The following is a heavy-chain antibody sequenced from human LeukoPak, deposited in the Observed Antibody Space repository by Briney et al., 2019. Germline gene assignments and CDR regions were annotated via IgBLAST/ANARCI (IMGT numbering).Heavy chain of an antibody. J-gene: IGHJ5*02. D-gene: IGHD2-21*01. CDR2: ISGSGGST. CDR3: AGTSPLCGGDCYTEGNWFDP. V-gene: IGHV3-23*01. CDR1: GFTFSSYA. Sequence: GGSLRLSCAASGFTFSSYAMSWVRQAPGKGLEWVSAISGSGGSTYYADSVKGRFTISRDNSKDTLYLQMNSLRAEDTAVYYCAGTSPLCGGDCYTEGNWFDPWGQGTLVTVSS.